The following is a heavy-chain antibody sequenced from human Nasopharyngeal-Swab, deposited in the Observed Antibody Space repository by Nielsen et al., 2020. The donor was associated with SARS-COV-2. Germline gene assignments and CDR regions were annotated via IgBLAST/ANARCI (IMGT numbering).Heavy chain of an antibody. D-gene: IGHD4-17*01. CDR3: TRGSLRTAPDC. CDR2: VSYSGRT. Sequence: GSLRLSCAVSGASISSDYWGWIRQPPGKGLEWIGCVSYSGRTDYNPSPKSRVTISIGTSKKHFSLVLSSLTAADTALYYCTRGSLRTAPDCWGQGTLVTVSS. J-gene: IGHJ4*02. CDR1: GASISSDY. V-gene: IGHV4-59*12.